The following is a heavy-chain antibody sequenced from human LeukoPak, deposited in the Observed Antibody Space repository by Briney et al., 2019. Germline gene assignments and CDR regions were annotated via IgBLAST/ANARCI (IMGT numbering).Heavy chain of an antibody. CDR3: ARPRGVTKRYNWFDP. Sequence: PSQTLSLTCTVSGGSISSGGYYWSWIRQPPGKGLEWIGYIYHSGSTYYNPSLKSRVTISVDRSKNQFSLKLSSVTAADTAVYYCARPRGVTKRYNWFDPWGQGTLVTVSS. V-gene: IGHV4-30-2*01. CDR1: GGSISSGGYY. CDR2: IYHSGST. D-gene: IGHD4-17*01. J-gene: IGHJ5*02.